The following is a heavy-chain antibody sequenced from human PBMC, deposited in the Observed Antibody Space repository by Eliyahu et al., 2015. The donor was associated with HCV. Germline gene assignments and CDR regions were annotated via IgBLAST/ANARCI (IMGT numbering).Heavy chain of an antibody. CDR2: ISQDGSDR. V-gene: IGHV3-7*01. J-gene: IGHJ5*02. D-gene: IGHD1-1*01. CDR3: ASGHPFIDATT. Sequence: EVQLAESGGGLVQPGGSXXLSCAASXFAFTQNWXXWVRXAPGKGLEWVASISQDGSDRQYLDSVKGRFTTSRDNAKRSLYLQLNSLRVDDTAVYYCASGHPFIDATTWGQGTRVTVSS. CDR1: XFAFTQNW.